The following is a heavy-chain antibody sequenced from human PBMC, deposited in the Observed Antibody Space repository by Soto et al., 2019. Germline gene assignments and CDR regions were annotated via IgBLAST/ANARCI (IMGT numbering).Heavy chain of an antibody. CDR1: GDPLSSGDYY. J-gene: IGHJ4*02. Sequence: QVQLQESGPGVVKPSQTLSLTCTVSGDPLSSGDYYWSWMRQRPGKGLVWIGYIFYTGSSYYNPSLRSRVSITVDTSKYQFALNVDTVSAADTALYDCFRATGTTARAVLLDWGQGTLITVSS. CDR2: IFYTGSS. CDR3: FRATGTTARAVLLD. V-gene: IGHV4-30-4*01. D-gene: IGHD1-1*01.